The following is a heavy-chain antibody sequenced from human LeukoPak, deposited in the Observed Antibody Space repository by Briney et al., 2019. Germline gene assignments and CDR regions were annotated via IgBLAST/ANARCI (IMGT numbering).Heavy chain of an antibody. D-gene: IGHD6-13*01. CDR2: INPSGGST. CDR1: GYTFTSYY. Sequence: ASVKVSCKASGYTFTSYYMHWVRQAPGQGLEWMGIINPSGGSTSYAQKFQGRVTMTRDTSTGTVYMELSSLRSEDTAVYYCASSDAIAAAGRYFDYWGQGTLVTVSS. CDR3: ASSDAIAAAGRYFDY. J-gene: IGHJ4*02. V-gene: IGHV1-46*01.